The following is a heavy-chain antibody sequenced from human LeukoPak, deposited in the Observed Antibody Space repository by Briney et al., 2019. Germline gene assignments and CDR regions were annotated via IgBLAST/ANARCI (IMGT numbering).Heavy chain of an antibody. Sequence: KVGESLKISCKGSGYRFSSNWIVWVRQMPGKGLEWMGIIYPGDSDTRYSPSFQGQVTISVDKSISTAYLQWSSLKASDTAMYYCAKTGNSYGVEYWGQGTLVTVSP. CDR1: GYRFSSNW. J-gene: IGHJ4*02. V-gene: IGHV5-51*01. D-gene: IGHD5-18*01. CDR2: IYPGDSDT. CDR3: AKTGNSYGVEY.